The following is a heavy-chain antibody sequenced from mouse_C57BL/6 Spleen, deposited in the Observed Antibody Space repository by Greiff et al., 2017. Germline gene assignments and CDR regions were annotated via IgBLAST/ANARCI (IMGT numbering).Heavy chain of an antibody. J-gene: IGHJ4*01. V-gene: IGHV2-9-1*01. Sequence: VQLVESGPGLVAPSQSLSITCTVSGFSLTSYAISWVRQPPGKGLEWLGVRWTGGGTNYNSALKSRLSISKANSKSQVFLKMNSLQTDDTARYYCATSYYYGSSYYAMDYWGQGTSVTVSS. CDR3: ATSYYYGSSYYAMDY. CDR2: RWTGGGT. CDR1: GFSLTSYA. D-gene: IGHD1-1*01.